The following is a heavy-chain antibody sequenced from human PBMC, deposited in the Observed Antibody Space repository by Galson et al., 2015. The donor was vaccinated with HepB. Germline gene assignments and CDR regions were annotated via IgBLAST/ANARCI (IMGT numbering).Heavy chain of an antibody. CDR1: GFTFSSHG. CDR3: VRDPRVYGDLRWYFDL. V-gene: IGHV3-23*01. CDR2: ISASAYST. J-gene: IGHJ2*01. D-gene: IGHD4-17*01. Sequence: SLRLSCAASGFTFSSHGMSWVRQSPGGGLEWISYISASAYSTYYADSVKGRFTISRDNSKNTLYLQMNSLRVEDTSIYSCVRDPRVYGDLRWYFDLWGRGTLVTVSS.